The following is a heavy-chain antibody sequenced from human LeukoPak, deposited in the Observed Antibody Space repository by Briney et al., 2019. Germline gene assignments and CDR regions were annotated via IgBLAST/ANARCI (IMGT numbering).Heavy chain of an antibody. CDR1: GGSISSHY. Sequence: SETLSLTCTVSGGSISSHYWSWIRQPPGKGLEWIGYIYYSGSTNYNPSLKSRVTISVDTSKNQFSLKLSSVTAADTAVYYCATGYYYYYYGMDVWGQGTTVTVSS. CDR3: ATGYYYYYYGMDV. CDR2: IYYSGST. J-gene: IGHJ6*02. V-gene: IGHV4-59*11.